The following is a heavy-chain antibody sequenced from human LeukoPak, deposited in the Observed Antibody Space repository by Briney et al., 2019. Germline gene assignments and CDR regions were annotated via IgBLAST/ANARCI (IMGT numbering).Heavy chain of an antibody. J-gene: IGHJ4*02. CDR2: IYSGGST. CDR1: GFTVSTNY. V-gene: IGHV3-66*01. Sequence: GGSLRLSCAASGFTVSTNYMTWVRQAPGKGLEWVSVIYSGGSTYYADSVKGRFTISRDNSKNTLYLQMNSLRAEDTAVYYCAKALLPELFDYWGQGTLVTVSS. D-gene: IGHD3-10*01. CDR3: AKALLPELFDY.